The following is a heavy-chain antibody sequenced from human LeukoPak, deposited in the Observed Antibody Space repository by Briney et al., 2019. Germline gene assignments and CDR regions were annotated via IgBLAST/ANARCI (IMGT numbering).Heavy chain of an antibody. D-gene: IGHD3-9*01. Sequence: SETLSLTCTVSGGSISSGGYYWSWIRQPPGKGLEWIGYIYHSGSTYYNPSLKSRVTISVDRSKNQFSLKLSSVTAADTAVYYCARGQLRYFDWLPWGQGTLVTVSS. CDR3: ARGQLRYFDWLP. V-gene: IGHV4-30-2*01. CDR1: GGSISSGGYY. CDR2: IYHSGST. J-gene: IGHJ5*02.